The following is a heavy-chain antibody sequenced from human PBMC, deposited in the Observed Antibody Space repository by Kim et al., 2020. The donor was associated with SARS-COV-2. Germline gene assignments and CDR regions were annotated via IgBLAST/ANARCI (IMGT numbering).Heavy chain of an antibody. D-gene: IGHD6-13*01. Sequence: LKGRVTISVDTSKNQFSLKLSSVTAADTAVYYCARESIAAAGTSYGMDVWGQGTTVTVSS. V-gene: IGHV4-59*01. CDR3: ARESIAAAGTSYGMDV. J-gene: IGHJ6*02.